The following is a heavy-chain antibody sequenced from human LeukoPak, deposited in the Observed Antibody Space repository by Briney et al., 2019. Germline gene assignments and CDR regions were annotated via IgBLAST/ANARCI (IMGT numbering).Heavy chain of an antibody. CDR1: GDSITDSGWS. V-gene: IGHV4-39*02. D-gene: IGHD3-3*01. CDR2: VSDRGMP. J-gene: IGHJ5*01. CDR3: ARLTLTGVGGRGWFDS. Sequence: PSETLSLTCFVSGDSITDSGWSWGWVRQPPGKRLEWIGTLPYDENVSDRGMPSYNPSLKSRVTISADTSKNHLSLKPNSVTAADTASYYCARLTLTGVGGRGWFDSWGQGALVIVSS.